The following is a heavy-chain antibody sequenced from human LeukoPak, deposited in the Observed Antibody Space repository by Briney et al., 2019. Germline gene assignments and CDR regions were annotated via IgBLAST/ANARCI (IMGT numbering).Heavy chain of an antibody. Sequence: GGSLRLSCAASGFTFNFYAMSWVRQAPGKGLEWVSVIYSGGPTYYADSVKGRFTISRDNSKNTVYLQMNSLRGEDTAVYFCARGWVVATGGFDMWGQGTMVTVSS. CDR2: IYSGGPT. J-gene: IGHJ3*02. CDR3: ARGWVVATGGFDM. CDR1: GFTFNFYA. V-gene: IGHV3-53*01. D-gene: IGHD2-8*02.